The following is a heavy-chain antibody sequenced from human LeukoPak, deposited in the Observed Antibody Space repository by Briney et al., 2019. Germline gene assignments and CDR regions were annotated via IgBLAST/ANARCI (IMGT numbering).Heavy chain of an antibody. D-gene: IGHD1-26*01. Sequence: PGGSLRLSCAVSGFTFSTYSMNWVRQAPGKGLVWVSRINSDGSSTSYADSVKGRFTISRDNAKNTLYLQMNSLRAEDTAVYYCARVGSGSYYNGAFDIWGQGTMVTVSS. CDR3: ARVGSGSYYNGAFDI. CDR1: GFTFSTYS. CDR2: INSDGSST. J-gene: IGHJ3*02. V-gene: IGHV3-74*01.